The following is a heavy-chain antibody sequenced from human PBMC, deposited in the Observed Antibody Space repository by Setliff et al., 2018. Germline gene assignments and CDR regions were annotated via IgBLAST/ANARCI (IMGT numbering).Heavy chain of an antibody. V-gene: IGHV1-18*01. CDR3: TRAAREVVVPPSQKRNDY. CDR2: ISAYNGNT. CDR1: GYTFSNFG. Sequence: GASVKVSCKASGYTFSNFGFSWVRQAPGQGLEWMGWISAYNGNTNYAQRLRGRVTMTTDTSTNTAYMELRSLRSDDTAMYYCTRAAREVVVPPSQKRNDYWGQGTLVTVSS. D-gene: IGHD2-2*01. J-gene: IGHJ4*02.